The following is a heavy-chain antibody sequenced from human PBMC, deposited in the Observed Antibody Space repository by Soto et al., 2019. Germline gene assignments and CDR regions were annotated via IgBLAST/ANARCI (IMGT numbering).Heavy chain of an antibody. V-gene: IGHV3-74*02. CDR2: MNEDGGTT. CDR3: ASDLSGRADV. J-gene: IGHJ6*01. D-gene: IGHD3-10*01. CDR1: GFTFSSYW. Sequence: EVQLVESGGGLVRPGGSLRLSCAASGFTFSSYWMHWVRQAPGKGLVWVSRMNEDGGTTDYADSVKGRFTISSDNAKNTLYLQMNSLRVEYTASYYCASDLSGRADVWGQGTTVTFSS.